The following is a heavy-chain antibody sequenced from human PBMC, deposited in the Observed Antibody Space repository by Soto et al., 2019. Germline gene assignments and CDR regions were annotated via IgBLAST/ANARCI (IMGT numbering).Heavy chain of an antibody. V-gene: IGHV1-3*01. J-gene: IGHJ3*01. CDR3: AIDIMSVGPRANDAFDV. D-gene: IGHD2-8*01. CDR1: GFTFSDTL. Sequence: VQSGAELKKPGASVNISCQASGFTFSDTLINWVRQGPGQRLAWMGWINPANGNTRYSESFQGRVTISSLSSASTAYVALSDLTSEDTAVYYCAIDIMSVGPRANDAFDVWGQGTMITVPS. CDR2: INPANGNT.